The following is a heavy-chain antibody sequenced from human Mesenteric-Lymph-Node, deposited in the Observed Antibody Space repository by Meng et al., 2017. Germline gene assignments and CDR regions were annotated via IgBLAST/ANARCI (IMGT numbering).Heavy chain of an antibody. J-gene: IGHJ4*02. CDR1: GGSISSGGYY. CDR2: IYYSGST. D-gene: IGHD3-22*01. Sequence: SETLSLTCIVSGGSISSGGYYWSWIRQNPGKGLEWIGYIYYSGSTYYNPSLKSRVTISVDTSKNQFSLKLSSVTAADTAVYYCARAMGLTMIDYFDYWGQGTLVTVSS. V-gene: IGHV4-31*03. CDR3: ARAMGLTMIDYFDY.